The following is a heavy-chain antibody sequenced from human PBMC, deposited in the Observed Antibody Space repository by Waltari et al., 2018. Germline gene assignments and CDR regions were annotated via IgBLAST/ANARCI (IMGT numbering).Heavy chain of an antibody. Sequence: QVQLVQSGAEVKSPGSSVKVSCKASGDTFSSYAISWVRQAPGQGLEWMGGIIPIFGAANDEQKFQGRVTITADESTSTAYMELSSLRSEDTAVYYCARAHDHYGDYAYWGQGTLVTVSS. CDR1: GDTFSSYA. CDR3: ARAHDHYGDYAY. V-gene: IGHV1-69*12. D-gene: IGHD4-17*01. CDR2: IIPIFGAA. J-gene: IGHJ4*02.